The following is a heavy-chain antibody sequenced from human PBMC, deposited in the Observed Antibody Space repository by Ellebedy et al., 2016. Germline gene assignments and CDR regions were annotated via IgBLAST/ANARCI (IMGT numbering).Heavy chain of an antibody. D-gene: IGHD3-3*01. Sequence: SETLSLTXTVSGDSINRNAYYWLWIRPSAGKGLEWIRRISTSGSTIYNPSLKRRVTMSVDTSKNHFSLELRSVTAADTAVYYCATLTIPGGCDFWGQGTRVTVSS. V-gene: IGHV4-61*02. J-gene: IGHJ4*02. CDR1: GDSINRNAYY. CDR2: ISTSGST. CDR3: ATLTIPGGCDF.